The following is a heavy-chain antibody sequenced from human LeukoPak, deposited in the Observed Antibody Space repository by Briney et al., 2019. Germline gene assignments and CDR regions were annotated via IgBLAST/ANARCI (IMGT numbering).Heavy chain of an antibody. CDR2: ISSSASPI. CDR3: ARGAVAGSWSDFAAFDI. J-gene: IGHJ3*02. Sequence: PGGSLTLSCAASGFTFSDYYMTWLRQAPGKGLEWVSYISSSASPIYYADSVKGRFTISRDNARNSLYLQMNTLRADDTAVYYCARGAVAGSWSDFAAFDIWGQGTMVTVSS. CDR1: GFTFSDYY. D-gene: IGHD6-19*01. V-gene: IGHV3-11*01.